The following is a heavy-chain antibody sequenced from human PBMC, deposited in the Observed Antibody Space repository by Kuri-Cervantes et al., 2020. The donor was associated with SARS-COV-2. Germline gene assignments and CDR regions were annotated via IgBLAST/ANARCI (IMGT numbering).Heavy chain of an antibody. CDR2: INAGNGNT. CDR1: GYTFTSYA. CDR3: ARAGIDYGDFPLGFDP. J-gene: IGHJ5*02. Sequence: ASVKVSCKASGYTFTSYAMHWVRQAPGQRLEWMGWINAGNGNTKYSQKFQGRVTMTRDTSTSTVYMELSSLRSEDTAVYYCARAGIDYGDFPLGFDPWGQGTLVTVSS. V-gene: IGHV1-3*01. D-gene: IGHD4-17*01.